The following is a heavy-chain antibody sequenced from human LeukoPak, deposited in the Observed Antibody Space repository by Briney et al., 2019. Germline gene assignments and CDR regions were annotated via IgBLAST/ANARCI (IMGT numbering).Heavy chain of an antibody. J-gene: IGHJ4*02. CDR2: INHSGST. CDR1: GGSFSGYY. CDR3: ARGGGATPLDY. V-gene: IGHV4-34*01. D-gene: IGHD1-26*01. Sequence: KPSETLSLTCAVYGGSFSGYYWSWIRQPPGKGLEWIGEINHSGSTNYNPSLKSRVPISVDTSKNQFSLKLSSVTAADTAVYYCARGGGATPLDYWGQGTLVTVSS.